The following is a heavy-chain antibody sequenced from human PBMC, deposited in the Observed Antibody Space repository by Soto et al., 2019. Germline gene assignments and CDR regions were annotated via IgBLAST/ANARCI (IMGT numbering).Heavy chain of an antibody. CDR1: GYTFTSYG. J-gene: IGHJ6*02. D-gene: IGHD2-2*01. V-gene: IGHV1-18*01. CDR3: ARVSPGGGYCSSTSCYARGYYYYGMDV. CDR2: IRAYNGNT. Sequence: QVQLVQSGAEVKKPGASVKVSCKASGYTFTSYGISWVRQAPGQGLEWMGWIRAYNGNTNYAQKLQGRVTMTTETSTSTAYVELRSLRSDDTAVYYCARVSPGGGYCSSTSCYARGYYYYGMDVWGQGTTVTVSS.